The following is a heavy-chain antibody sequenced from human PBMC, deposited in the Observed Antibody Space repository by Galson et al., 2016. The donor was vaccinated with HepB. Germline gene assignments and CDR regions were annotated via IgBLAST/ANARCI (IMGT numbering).Heavy chain of an antibody. CDR1: GFSIRKYW. CDR3: ARVITLYDLMDC. J-gene: IGHJ4*02. Sequence: SLRLSCAASGFSIRKYWMQWVRLVPGKGLEWVASISADGGKTYHVDSVKGRFTIARDTAKNSLYLQMNSLRAEDTAVYFCARVITLYDLMDCWGQGAVVTVSS. V-gene: IGHV3-7*03. CDR2: ISADGGKT. D-gene: IGHD3-3*01.